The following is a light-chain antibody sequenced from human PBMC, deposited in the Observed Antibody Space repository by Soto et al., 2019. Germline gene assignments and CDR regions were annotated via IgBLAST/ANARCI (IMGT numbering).Light chain of an antibody. J-gene: IGKJ1*01. CDR3: QHYKAFSPWT. CDR1: QNISSW. CDR2: DAS. Sequence: DIQMTQSPSALSASVGDRVTITCRASQNISSWLAWYQQKAGKAPKSLIYDASSLESGVPSRMSGSGSGTEFTLTITNLQPDDSATYYCQHYKAFSPWTFGQGTKVEI. V-gene: IGKV1-5*01.